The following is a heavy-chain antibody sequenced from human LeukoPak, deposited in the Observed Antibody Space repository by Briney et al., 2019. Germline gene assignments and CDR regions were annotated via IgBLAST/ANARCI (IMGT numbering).Heavy chain of an antibody. J-gene: IGHJ6*02. Sequence: GGSLRLSCAASGFTFSSYSMNWVRQAPGKGLEWVSSVSSSSSYIYYADSVKGRFTISRDNAKNSLYLQMNSLRAEDTAVYYCARDPGHVVVTWHYYYYGMDVWGQGTTVTVSS. D-gene: IGHD2-21*02. CDR1: GFTFSSYS. V-gene: IGHV3-21*01. CDR2: VSSSSSYI. CDR3: ARDPGHVVVTWHYYYYGMDV.